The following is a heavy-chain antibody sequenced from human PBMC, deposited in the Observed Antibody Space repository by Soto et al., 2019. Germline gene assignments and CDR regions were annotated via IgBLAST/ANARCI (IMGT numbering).Heavy chain of an antibody. V-gene: IGHV1-18*01. D-gene: IGHD4-17*01. CDR2: VSGNDGST. CDR1: GYIFSNFG. J-gene: IGHJ4*02. CDR3: ARDFGDYSLHY. Sequence: VQLVQSGGEVKKPGASVKVSCQTSGYIFSNFGVSWVRQAPGQGLEWLGWVSGNDGSTRNAPNIQGRVTMTTDSATSTAYMELSGLTSDDTATYYCARDFGDYSLHYWGQGTLVSVSS.